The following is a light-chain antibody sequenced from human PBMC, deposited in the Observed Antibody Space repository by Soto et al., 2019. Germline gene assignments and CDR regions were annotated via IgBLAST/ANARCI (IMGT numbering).Light chain of an antibody. CDR3: QAWDRNTVV. Sequence: SYELTQPPSVAVSPGQTASIACFGDKLGDKYACWYQQKPGQSPVLIIYQDNKRPSGIPARFSGSNSGNTATLTISGTQAMDEADYYCQAWDRNTVVFGTGTKLTVL. CDR1: KLGDKY. V-gene: IGLV3-1*01. CDR2: QDN. J-gene: IGLJ1*01.